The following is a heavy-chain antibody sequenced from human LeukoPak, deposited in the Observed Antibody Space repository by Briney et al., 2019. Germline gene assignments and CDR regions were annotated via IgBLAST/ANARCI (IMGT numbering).Heavy chain of an antibody. CDR3: ARDLPRYCSSSSCPEEIDY. J-gene: IGHJ4*02. V-gene: IGHV3-21*01. CDR2: ISSSSTYI. Sequence: GGSLRLSCAASGFTFSSYSMNWVRQAPGKGLEWASSISSSSTYIYYADSVKGRFTISRDNAKNSLYLQMNSLRAEDTAVYYCARDLPRYCSSSSCPEEIDYWGQGTLVTVSS. D-gene: IGHD2-2*01. CDR1: GFTFSSYS.